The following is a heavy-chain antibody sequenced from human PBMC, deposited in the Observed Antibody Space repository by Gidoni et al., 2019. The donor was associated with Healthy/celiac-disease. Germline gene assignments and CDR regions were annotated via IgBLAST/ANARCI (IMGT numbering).Heavy chain of an antibody. D-gene: IGHD3-10*01. CDR1: GFTVTSSA. CDR2: IVVGSGNT. J-gene: IGHJ4*02. Sequence: QMQLVQSGPEVKKPGTSVMVSCKASGFTVTSSAMQWVRQARGQRLEWIGWIVVGSGNTNYAQKFQERVTITRDMSTSTAYMELSSLRSEDTAVYYCAATGGGSGSYTNPEYYFDYWGQGTLVTVSS. CDR3: AATGGGSGSYTNPEYYFDY. V-gene: IGHV1-58*02.